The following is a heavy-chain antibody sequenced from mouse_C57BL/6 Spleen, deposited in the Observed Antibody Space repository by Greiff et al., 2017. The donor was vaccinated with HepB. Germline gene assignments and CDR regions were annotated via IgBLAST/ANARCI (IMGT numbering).Heavy chain of an antibody. D-gene: IGHD2-4*01. J-gene: IGHJ4*01. CDR3: AREGDYEDAMDY. CDR2: ISDGGSYT. Sequence: EVKVVESGGGLVKPGGSLKLSCAASGFTFSSYAMSWVRQTPEKRLEWVATISDGGSYTYYPDNVKGRFTISRDNAKNNLYLQMSHLKSEDTAMYYCAREGDYEDAMDYWGQGTSVTVSS. CDR1: GFTFSSYA. V-gene: IGHV5-4*01.